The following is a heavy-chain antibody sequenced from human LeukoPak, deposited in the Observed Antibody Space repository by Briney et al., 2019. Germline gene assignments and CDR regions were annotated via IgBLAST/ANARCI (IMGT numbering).Heavy chain of an antibody. CDR3: AKGGARPTGYYYYMDV. CDR2: ISGNDGRT. V-gene: IGHV3-23*01. J-gene: IGHJ6*03. CDR1: GFTFRNYG. Sequence: GGSLRLSCAASGFTFRNYGMSWVRQAPGKGLEWVSAISGNDGRTYYADSVKGRFTISRDNSKNTLSLQMNSLRAEDTAVYYCAKGGARPTGYYYYMDVWGKGTTVTVSS.